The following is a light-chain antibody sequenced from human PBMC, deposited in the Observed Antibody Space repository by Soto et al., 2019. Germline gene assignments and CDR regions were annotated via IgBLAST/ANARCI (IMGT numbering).Light chain of an antibody. CDR3: HLYNRSPYN. CDR1: QSVNNNY. J-gene: IGKJ2*01. CDR2: GAS. V-gene: IGKV3-20*01. Sequence: EIVLTQSPGTLSLSPGERATLSCRASQSVNNNYLAWYQQKPGQAPRLLIYGASTRAAGISDRFSGSGSGTDFTLTISRLEPEDFGVFYCHLYNRSPYNFGQGTKLEIK.